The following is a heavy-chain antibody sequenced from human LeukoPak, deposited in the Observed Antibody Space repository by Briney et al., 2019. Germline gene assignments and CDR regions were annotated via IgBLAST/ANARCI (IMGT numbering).Heavy chain of an antibody. Sequence: PGGSLRLSCAASGFTFSSYAMSWVRQVPGKGLEWVSVISGSGDNTYYADSVKGRFTISRDNSKNMSYLQMNSLRAEDTAFYYCARDLAYSRLDYWGQGMLVTVSS. D-gene: IGHD5-18*01. CDR2: ISGSGDNT. CDR1: GFTFSSYA. V-gene: IGHV3-23*01. J-gene: IGHJ4*02. CDR3: ARDLAYSRLDY.